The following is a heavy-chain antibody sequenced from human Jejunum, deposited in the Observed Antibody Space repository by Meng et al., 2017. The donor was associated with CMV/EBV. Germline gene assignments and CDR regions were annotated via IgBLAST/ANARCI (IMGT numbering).Heavy chain of an antibody. D-gene: IGHD3-10*01. J-gene: IGHJ4*02. CDR2: INISNYI. V-gene: IGHV3-21*01. Sequence: AGSGCTVSNYNLGWGRQEPGKGLEWVSSINISNYIYYIDSVKSRFTISRDNAKNSLYLHMNSLRAEDTALYYCARKRSGGSGSPLDSWGQGTLVTVSS. CDR1: GCTVSNYN. CDR3: ARKRSGGSGSPLDS.